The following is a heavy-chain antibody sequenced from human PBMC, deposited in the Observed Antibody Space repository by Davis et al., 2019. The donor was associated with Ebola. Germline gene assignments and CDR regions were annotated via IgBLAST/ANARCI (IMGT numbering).Heavy chain of an antibody. CDR3: ARMGKSYYDSLWDY. V-gene: IGHV5-51*01. Sequence: GEPLKISCKGSGYSFTSYWIAWVRQMPGKGLEWMGIIYPGDSDTRYSPSFRGQVTISADKSFSTAYLQWSGLKASDTAMYYCARMGKSYYDSLWDYWGQGTLVTVSS. CDR2: IYPGDSDT. D-gene: IGHD3-10*01. CDR1: GYSFTSYW. J-gene: IGHJ4*02.